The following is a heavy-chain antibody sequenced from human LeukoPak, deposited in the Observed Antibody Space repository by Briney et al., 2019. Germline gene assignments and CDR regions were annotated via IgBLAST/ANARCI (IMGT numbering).Heavy chain of an antibody. Sequence: TSETLSLTCTVSGGSISSSSYYWGWIRQPPGKGLEWIGSIYYSGSTYYNPSLKSRVTISVDTSKNQFSLKLSSVTAADTAVYYCARMNDYYYYMDVWGKGTTVTVSS. CDR2: IYYSGST. CDR1: GGSISSSSYY. J-gene: IGHJ6*03. V-gene: IGHV4-39*07. CDR3: ARMNDYYYYMDV. D-gene: IGHD1-1*01.